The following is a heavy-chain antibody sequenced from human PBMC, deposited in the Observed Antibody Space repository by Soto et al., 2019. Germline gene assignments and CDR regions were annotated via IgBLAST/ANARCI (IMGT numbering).Heavy chain of an antibody. Sequence: GGSLRLSCAASGFTFSSYAMTWVRQAPGEGLEWVSVLYFYGPTYYADSVEGRFTISRDDSKNTLYLQMSSLRAEDTAVYYCAKARWCPFDSWGQGTLVTVSS. CDR1: GFTFSSYA. V-gene: IGHV3-23*03. CDR3: AKARWCPFDS. CDR2: LYFYGPT. J-gene: IGHJ5*01. D-gene: IGHD2-8*01.